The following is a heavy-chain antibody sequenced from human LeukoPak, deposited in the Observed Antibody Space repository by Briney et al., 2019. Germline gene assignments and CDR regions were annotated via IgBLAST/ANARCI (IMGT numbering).Heavy chain of an antibody. V-gene: IGHV3-23*01. CDR3: AKDIELSIS. CDR1: GFTFRNFA. D-gene: IGHD1-26*01. J-gene: IGHJ5*02. Sequence: GGSLRLSCAASGFTFRNFAMSWVRQAPGKGLEWVSGLSHGGTRTFYAASVKGRFTISRDDSNSTLFLQMDSLRVEDTATYYCAKDIELSISWGQGTLVIVSS. CDR2: LSHGGTRT.